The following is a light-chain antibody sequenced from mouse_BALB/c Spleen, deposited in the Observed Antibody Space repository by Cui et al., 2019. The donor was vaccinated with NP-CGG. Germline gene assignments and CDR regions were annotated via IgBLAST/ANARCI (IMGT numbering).Light chain of an antibody. Sequence: HAVVNQDSVPTTSPGETVTLTCRSSTGAVITSNYANWVQEKPDHLFTGLIGGTNNRAPGVPARFSGSLIGDKAALTITGAQTEDEAIYFCALWYSNHWVFGGGTKLTVL. CDR3: ALWYSNHWV. CDR2: GTN. CDR1: TGAVITSNY. V-gene: IGLV1*01. J-gene: IGLJ1*01.